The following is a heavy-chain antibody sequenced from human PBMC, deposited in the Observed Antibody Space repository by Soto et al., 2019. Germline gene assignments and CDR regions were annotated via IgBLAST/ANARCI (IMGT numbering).Heavy chain of an antibody. D-gene: IGHD2-15*01. Sequence: EVQLVESGGGLIQPGGSIRLSCAASGFTFSDHYLDWVRQAPGKGLEWVGRIRNRDNSYTTDHAASVKGRFTISRDDSKNSLFVQMSSIKTADNATSYCTSGLCSGDSCDSADFGYGGQGTQVTVSS. CDR1: GFTFSDHY. V-gene: IGHV3-72*01. CDR2: IRNRDNSYTT. J-gene: IGHJ4*02. CDR3: TSGLCSGDSCDSADFGY.